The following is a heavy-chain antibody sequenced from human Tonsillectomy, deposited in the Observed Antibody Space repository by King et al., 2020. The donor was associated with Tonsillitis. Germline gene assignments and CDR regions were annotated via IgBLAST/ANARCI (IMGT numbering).Heavy chain of an antibody. J-gene: IGHJ4*02. D-gene: IGHD5-24*01. CDR1: GFTCSSYS. CDR2: ISGSTSTI. Sequence: EVQLVESGGGLVQPGGSLRLSCAASGFTCSSYSMNWVRQAPGKGLEWVSYISGSTSTIYYADSVKGRFTISRDNANNSLYLQMNSLRAEDTAVYYCAAGGRWLQFHFWGQGTLVTVSS. V-gene: IGHV3-48*04. CDR3: AAGGRWLQFHF.